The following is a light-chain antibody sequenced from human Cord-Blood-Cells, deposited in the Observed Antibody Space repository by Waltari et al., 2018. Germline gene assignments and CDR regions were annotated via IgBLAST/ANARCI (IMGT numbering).Light chain of an antibody. CDR3: SSYTSSSTLYV. Sequence: QSALTQPASVSGSPGQSITISCTGTSSDVGGSNYFSWYQQHPGKAPKLMIYEVSNRPSGVSNRFSGSKSGNTASLTISGLQAEDEADYYCSSYTSSSTLYVFGTGTKVTVL. CDR2: EVS. J-gene: IGLJ1*01. CDR1: SSDVGGSNY. V-gene: IGLV2-14*01.